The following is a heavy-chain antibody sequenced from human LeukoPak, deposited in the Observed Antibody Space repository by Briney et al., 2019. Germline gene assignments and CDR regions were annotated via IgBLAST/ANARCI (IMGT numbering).Heavy chain of an antibody. J-gene: IGHJ6*02. D-gene: IGHD2-2*02. CDR1: GGTFSSYA. Sequence: ASVKVSCKASGGTFSSYAISWVRQAPGQGLEWMERIIPILGIANYAQKFQGRVTITADKSTRTAYMELSSLTSEDTAIYYCARNFVPRTITAPAVIGGHYSYYGLDVWGQGTTVIVSS. CDR3: ARNFVPRTITAPAVIGGHYSYYGLDV. CDR2: IIPILGIA. V-gene: IGHV1-69*04.